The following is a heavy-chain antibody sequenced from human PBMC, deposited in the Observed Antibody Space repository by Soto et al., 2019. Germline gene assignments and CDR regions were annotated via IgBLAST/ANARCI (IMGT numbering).Heavy chain of an antibody. CDR2: IYPGDSDT. CDR1: GYSFTSYW. V-gene: IGHV5-51*01. D-gene: IGHD2-21*02. Sequence: GESLKISCKGSGYSFTSYWIGWVRQMPGKGLEWMGIIYPGDSDTRYSPSFQGQVTISADNTISTAYLQWSSLKASDTAMYYCARRPLYCGGDCYLRLRNWFDPWGQGTLVTVSS. J-gene: IGHJ5*02. CDR3: ARRPLYCGGDCYLRLRNWFDP.